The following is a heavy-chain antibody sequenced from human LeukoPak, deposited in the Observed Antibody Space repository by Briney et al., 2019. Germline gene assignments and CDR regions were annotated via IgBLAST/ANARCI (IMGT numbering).Heavy chain of an antibody. CDR3: AKTLGPTIFGVATDAFDI. CDR1: GSSISSGYY. Sequence: SETLSLTCTVSGSSISSGYYWGWIRQPPGKGLEWIGSIYHSGSTYYNPSLKSRVTISVDTSKNQFSLKLSSVTAADTAVYYCAKTLGPTIFGVATDAFDIWGQGTMVTVSS. CDR2: IYHSGST. D-gene: IGHD3-3*01. J-gene: IGHJ3*02. V-gene: IGHV4-38-2*02.